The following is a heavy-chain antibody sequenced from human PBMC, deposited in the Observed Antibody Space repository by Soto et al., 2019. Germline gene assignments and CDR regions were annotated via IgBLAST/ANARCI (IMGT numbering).Heavy chain of an antibody. Sequence: LRLSCSGSGFTVSSFGMHWVRQAPGKGLEHVSTLSSNGIGTYYADSVKGRFTFSRDTSKNTLYLQMSSLRTEDTAVYYCVKDMGQAAVGIRYPYGLDVWGLGTTVTVSS. J-gene: IGHJ6*02. D-gene: IGHD6-13*01. CDR1: GFTVSSFG. V-gene: IGHV3-64D*06. CDR2: LSSNGIGT. CDR3: VKDMGQAAVGIRYPYGLDV.